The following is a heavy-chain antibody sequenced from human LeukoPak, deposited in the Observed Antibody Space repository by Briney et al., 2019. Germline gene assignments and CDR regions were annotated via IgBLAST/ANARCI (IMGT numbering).Heavy chain of an antibody. CDR3: ARVPFPDNSGYMDV. J-gene: IGHJ6*03. CDR1: GGSISSYY. CDR2: IYTSWST. Sequence: SETLSLTCTVSGGSISSYYWSWIRQPPVKRLEWIGRIYTSWSTNYNPSLKSRVTISVDTSKNQFSLKLSSVTAADTAVYYCARVPFPDNSGYMDVWGKGTTVTVSS. V-gene: IGHV4-4*08. D-gene: IGHD3-10*01.